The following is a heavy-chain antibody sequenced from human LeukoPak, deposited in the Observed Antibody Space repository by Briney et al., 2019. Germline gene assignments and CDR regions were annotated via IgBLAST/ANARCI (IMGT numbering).Heavy chain of an antibody. CDR3: ARARITIFGVVKGYFDY. CDR1: GGSISSGGYS. D-gene: IGHD3-3*01. V-gene: IGHV4-30-2*01. Sequence: PSETLSLTCAVSGGSISSGGYSWSWIRQPPGKGLEWIGYIYHSGSTYYNPSLKSRVTISVDRSKNQFSLKLSSVTAADTAVCYCARARITIFGVVKGYFDYWGQGTLVTVSS. CDR2: IYHSGST. J-gene: IGHJ4*02.